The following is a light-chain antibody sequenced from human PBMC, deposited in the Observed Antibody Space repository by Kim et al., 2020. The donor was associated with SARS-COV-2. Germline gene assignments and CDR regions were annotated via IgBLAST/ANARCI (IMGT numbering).Light chain of an antibody. CDR3: SSYTSSSTWV. CDR1: SRDVGGYNY. J-gene: IGLJ3*02. CDR2: DVS. V-gene: IGLV2-14*01. Sequence: QSALTQPASVSGSPGQSITISRTGTSRDVGGYNYVSWYQQHPGKAPKLMIYDVSKRPSGVSNRFSGSMSGNTASLTISGLQAEDEADYYCSSYTSSSTWVFGGGTQLTVL.